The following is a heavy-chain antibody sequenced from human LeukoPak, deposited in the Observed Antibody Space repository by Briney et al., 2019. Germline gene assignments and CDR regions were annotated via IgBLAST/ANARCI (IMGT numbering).Heavy chain of an antibody. J-gene: IGHJ4*02. CDR1: GFTFSSYA. D-gene: IGHD6-6*01. CDR3: ARDLVGEY. Sequence: PGGSLTLSCTASGFTFSSYAMQWVRQAPGKGLEYLSSISGNGGSTYYAISVKGRFTISRDNSKNTLYLQMGSLRAEHMAVYYCARDLVGEYWGQGPLVTVSS. CDR2: ISGNGGST. V-gene: IGHV3-64*01.